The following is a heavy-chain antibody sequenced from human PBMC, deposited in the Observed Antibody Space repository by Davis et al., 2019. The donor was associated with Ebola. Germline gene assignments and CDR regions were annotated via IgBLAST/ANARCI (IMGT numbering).Heavy chain of an antibody. V-gene: IGHV3-15*07. D-gene: IGHD3-3*01. CDR2: IKSKTDGGTP. J-gene: IGHJ6*02. CDR1: GFTFSNAW. CDR3: TTDGPDYYDFWSGYYRGPYYYGMGV. Sequence: PGGSLRLSCAASGFTFSNAWMNWVRQAPGKGLEWVGRIKSKTDGGTPDYAAPVKGRFTISRDDSKITLYLQMNSLKTEDTAVYYCTTDGPDYYDFWSGYYRGPYYYGMGVWGQGTTVTVSS.